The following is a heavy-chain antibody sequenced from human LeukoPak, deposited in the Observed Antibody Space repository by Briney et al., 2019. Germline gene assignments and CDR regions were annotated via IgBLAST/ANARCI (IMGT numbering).Heavy chain of an antibody. CDR2: IKSDGSST. D-gene: IGHD6-13*01. V-gene: IGHV3-74*01. J-gene: IGHJ4*02. CDR1: GFTFSSSW. CDR3: ARGEVWQQQFDY. Sequence: GGSLRLSCAASGFTFSSSWMHWVRQAPGKGLVWVSRIKSDGSSTSYADSVKGRFTISRDNAKNTLYLQMNSLRAEDTAVYYCARGEVWQQQFDYWGQGTLVTVSS.